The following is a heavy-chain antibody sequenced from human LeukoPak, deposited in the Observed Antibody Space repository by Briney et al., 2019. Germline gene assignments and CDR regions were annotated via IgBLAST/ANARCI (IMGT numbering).Heavy chain of an antibody. CDR2: ISSSSSYI. J-gene: IGHJ3*02. CDR1: GFTFSSYT. Sequence: GGSLRLSCAASGFTFSSYTMNWVRQAPGKGLEWVSSISSSSSYIYYADSVKGRFTISRDNAKNSLYLQMNSLRAEDTAVYYCARVAFHAFDIWGQGTMVTVSS. V-gene: IGHV3-21*01. D-gene: IGHD3-3*02. CDR3: ARVAFHAFDI.